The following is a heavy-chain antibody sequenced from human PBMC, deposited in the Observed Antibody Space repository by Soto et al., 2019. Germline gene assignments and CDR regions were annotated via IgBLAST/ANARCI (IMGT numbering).Heavy chain of an antibody. Sequence: SETLSLTCSVSGASVKSDPYYWTWVRQHPGKGLEWIGYIFYTGGAVHNPSLTSRVSLSMDTSKNQFSLRLSSVTAADTAVYYCARGWEYTSSYGYYWYIDLWGRGTLVTVSS. CDR2: IFYTGGA. CDR3: ARGWEYTSSYGYYWYIDL. D-gene: IGHD6-6*01. J-gene: IGHJ2*01. CDR1: GASVKSDPYY. V-gene: IGHV4-31*03.